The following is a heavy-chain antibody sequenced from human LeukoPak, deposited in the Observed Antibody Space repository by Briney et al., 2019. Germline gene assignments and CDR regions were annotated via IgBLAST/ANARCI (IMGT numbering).Heavy chain of an antibody. V-gene: IGHV1-2*02. CDR2: VNPDSGGT. J-gene: IGHJ3*02. Sequence: ASVKVSCKASGYTCTGHYMHWVRQAPGQGLEWMAWVNPDSGGTIYAQKFQGRVTVTRDTSFSTAYMALSRLRSDDTAVYYCARSKGISTSLEGFDIWGQGTMVTVSS. CDR1: GYTCTGHY. D-gene: IGHD2-2*01. CDR3: ARSKGISTSLEGFDI.